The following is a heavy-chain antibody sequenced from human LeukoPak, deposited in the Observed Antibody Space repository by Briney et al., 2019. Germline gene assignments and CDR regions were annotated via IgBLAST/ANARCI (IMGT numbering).Heavy chain of an antibody. Sequence: GGSLRLSCAASGFTFSSYGMHWVRQAPGKGLEWVANIKQDGSEKYYVDSVKGRFTISRDNAKNSLYLQMNSLRAEDTAVYYCARAGGYYGEFGYWGQGTLVTVSS. D-gene: IGHD4-17*01. V-gene: IGHV3-7*01. CDR2: IKQDGSEK. CDR1: GFTFSSYG. CDR3: ARAGGYYGEFGY. J-gene: IGHJ4*02.